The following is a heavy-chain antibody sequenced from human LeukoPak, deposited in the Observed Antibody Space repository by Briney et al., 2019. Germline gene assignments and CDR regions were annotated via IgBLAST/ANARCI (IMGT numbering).Heavy chain of an antibody. CDR2: IYYSGNT. J-gene: IGHJ3*02. Sequence: PSETLSLTCTVSGVSISSSNSYWGWIRQPPGKGLEWIGSIYYSGNTYYNASLKSQVSISIDTSKNQFSLKLTSVTAADTAVYYCARVLVNYYDSSGLDAFDIWGQGTMVIVSS. CDR1: GVSISSSNSY. CDR3: ARVLVNYYDSSGLDAFDI. D-gene: IGHD3-22*01. V-gene: IGHV4-39*01.